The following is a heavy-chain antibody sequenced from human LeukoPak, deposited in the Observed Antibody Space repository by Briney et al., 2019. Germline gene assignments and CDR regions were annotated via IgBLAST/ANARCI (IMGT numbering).Heavy chain of an antibody. CDR1: GYTFTRYY. D-gene: IGHD6-19*01. CDR3: ARVPAVAGTGD. J-gene: IGHJ1*01. Sequence: ASVKVSCKASGYTFTRYYMHWVRQAPGQGLEWVGWINPNSGGTNYAQKFQGRVTMTRDTSISTAYMELSRLRSDDTAVYYCARVPAVAGTGDWGQGTLVTVSS. V-gene: IGHV1-2*02. CDR2: INPNSGGT.